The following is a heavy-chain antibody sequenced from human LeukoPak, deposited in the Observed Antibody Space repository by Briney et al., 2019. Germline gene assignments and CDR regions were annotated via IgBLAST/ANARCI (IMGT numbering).Heavy chain of an antibody. CDR3: ARVTPSYNWFDP. CDR1: GGSISSYY. J-gene: IGHJ5*02. Sequence: SETLSLTCTVSGGSISSYYWSWIRQPAGKGLEWIGRIYTSGGTNYNPSLKSRVTMSVDTSRNQFSLKLSSVTAADTAVYYCARVTPSYNWFDPWGQGTLVTVSS. V-gene: IGHV4-4*07. CDR2: IYTSGGT. D-gene: IGHD4-23*01.